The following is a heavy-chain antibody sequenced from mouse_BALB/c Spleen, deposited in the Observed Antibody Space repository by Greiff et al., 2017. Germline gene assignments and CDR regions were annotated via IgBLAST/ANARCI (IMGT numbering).Heavy chain of an antibody. CDR1: GYTFTSYT. Sequence: VKLQESGAELARPGASVKMSCKASGYTFTSYTMHWVKQRPGQGLEWIGYINPSSGYTNYNQKFKDKATLTADKSSSTAYMQLSSLTSEDSAVYYCARSGTGGYAMDYWGQGTSVTVSS. D-gene: IGHD1-1*02. CDR3: ARSGTGGYAMDY. V-gene: IGHV1-4*01. J-gene: IGHJ4*01. CDR2: INPSSGYT.